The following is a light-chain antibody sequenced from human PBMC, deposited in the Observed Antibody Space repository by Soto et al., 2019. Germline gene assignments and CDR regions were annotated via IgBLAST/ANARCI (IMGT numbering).Light chain of an antibody. CDR2: DVS. CDR1: SSDVGGYNY. Sequence: QSALTQPASVSGSPGQSITISCTGTSSDVGGYNYVSWYQQHPGKAPKLMIYDVSNRPSGVSIRFYGSKSGNTASLTISGLQAEDEADYYCSSYTSSSPVVFGGGTKLTVL. CDR3: SSYTSSSPVV. V-gene: IGLV2-14*01. J-gene: IGLJ2*01.